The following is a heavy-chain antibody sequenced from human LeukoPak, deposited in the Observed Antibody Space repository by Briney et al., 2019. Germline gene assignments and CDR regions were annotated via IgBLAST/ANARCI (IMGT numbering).Heavy chain of an antibody. D-gene: IGHD2-2*02. CDR3: ATDIVVVPAAIRGDC. V-gene: IGHV3-21*01. CDR1: GFTFSSYS. Sequence: PGGSLRLSCAASGFTFSSYSMNWVRQAPGKGLEWVSSISSSSSYIYYADSVKGRFTISRDNAKNSLYLQMNSLRAEDTAVYYCATDIVVVPAAIRGDCWGQGTLVTVSS. J-gene: IGHJ4*02. CDR2: ISSSSSYI.